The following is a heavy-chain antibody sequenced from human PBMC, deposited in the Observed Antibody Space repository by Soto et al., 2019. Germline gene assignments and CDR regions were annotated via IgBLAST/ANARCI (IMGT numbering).Heavy chain of an antibody. CDR2: IYYSGST. Sequence: SETLSLTCTVSGGSISSSSYYWGWIRQPPGKGLEWIGSIYYSGSTYYNPSLKSRVTISVDTSKNQFSLKLSSVTAADTAVYYCARHIPLYAIGENWFDPWGQGTLVT. CDR1: GGSISSSSYY. V-gene: IGHV4-39*01. CDR3: ARHIPLYAIGENWFDP. J-gene: IGHJ5*02. D-gene: IGHD2-8*01.